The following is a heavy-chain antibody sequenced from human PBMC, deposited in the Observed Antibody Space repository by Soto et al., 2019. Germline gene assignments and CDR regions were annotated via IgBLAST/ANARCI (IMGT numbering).Heavy chain of an antibody. CDR2: ISDSGSLT. V-gene: IGHV3-23*01. D-gene: IGHD6-6*01. Sequence: VQLLESGGDLVHPGASLRLSCAASGFAFSSHPMSWVRQAPEKGLEWVAGISDSGSLTYNADSVRGRFTISRDNSENTLYLQMNSLRAEDTAVYYCARRTFGSSRSFDIWGQGTMVTVSS. J-gene: IGHJ3*02. CDR3: ARRTFGSSRSFDI. CDR1: GFAFSSHP.